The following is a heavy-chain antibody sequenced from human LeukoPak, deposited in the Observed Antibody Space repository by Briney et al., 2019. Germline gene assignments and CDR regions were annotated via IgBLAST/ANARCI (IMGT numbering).Heavy chain of an antibody. J-gene: IGHJ6*02. CDR3: GRGGSGYDSFYYYGMDV. CDR1: GGSIISYY. V-gene: IGHV4-59*01. CDR2: IYDSGST. D-gene: IGHD5-12*01. Sequence: SETLSLTCTVSGGSIISYYWSWIRQPPGKGLEWIGYIYDSGSTNYNPSLKSRVTISVDTSKNQFSLKLRSVTAADTAVYYCGRGGSGYDSFYYYGMDVWGQGTTVTVSS.